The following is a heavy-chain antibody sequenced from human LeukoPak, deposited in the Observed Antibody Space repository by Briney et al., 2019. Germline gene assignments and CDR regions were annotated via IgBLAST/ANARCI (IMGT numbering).Heavy chain of an antibody. Sequence: SETLSLTCAVYGGSFSGYYWSWIRQPPGKGLEWIGEINHSGSTNYDPSLKSRVTISVDKSKNQFSLKLNSVTAADTAVYYCARDYCTSTTCPNWFDPWGQGTLVTVPS. D-gene: IGHD2-2*01. CDR1: GGSFSGYY. CDR2: INHSGST. J-gene: IGHJ5*02. CDR3: ARDYCTSTTCPNWFDP. V-gene: IGHV4-34*01.